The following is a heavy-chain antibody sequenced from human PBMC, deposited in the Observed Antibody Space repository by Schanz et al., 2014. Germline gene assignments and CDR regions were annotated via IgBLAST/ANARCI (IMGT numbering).Heavy chain of an antibody. J-gene: IGHJ6*02. CDR3: AKDRQNRVNRVGYYYGMDV. CDR1: GFTFSNSP. V-gene: IGHV3-30*04. Sequence: QVQLVESGGGVVQPGRSLRLSCAASGFTFSNSPLHWVRQAPGKGLEWVAVISYGGSDKYYTDSVKGHFTISRDDAKNSLYLQMNSLRAEDTALYYCAKDRQNRVNRVGYYYGMDVWGQGTTVTVSS. D-gene: IGHD3-16*01. CDR2: ISYGGSDK.